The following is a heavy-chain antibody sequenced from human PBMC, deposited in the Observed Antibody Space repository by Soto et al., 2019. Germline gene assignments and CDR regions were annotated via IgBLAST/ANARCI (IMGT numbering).Heavy chain of an antibody. CDR3: AKDRAYYDSSGYYYVWGIVDY. Sequence: PGGSLRLSCAASGFTFSSYAMSWVRQAPGKGLEWVSAISGSGGSTYYADSVKGRFTISRDNSKNTLYLQMNSLRAEDTAVYYCAKDRAYYDSSGYYYVWGIVDYWGQGTLVTVSS. CDR2: ISGSGGST. CDR1: GFTFSSYA. J-gene: IGHJ4*02. D-gene: IGHD3-22*01. V-gene: IGHV3-23*01.